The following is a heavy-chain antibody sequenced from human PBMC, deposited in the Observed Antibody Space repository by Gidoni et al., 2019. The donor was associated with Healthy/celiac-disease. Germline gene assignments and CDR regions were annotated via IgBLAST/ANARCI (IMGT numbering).Heavy chain of an antibody. D-gene: IGHD3-10*01. J-gene: IGHJ6*02. CDR1: GFTFSSYS. CDR2: ISSSSSYI. V-gene: IGHV3-21*01. CDR3: ARDPYYYGSGSYFYYYYGMDV. Sequence: EVQLVESGGGLGKPGGYLRRSCEAAGFTFSSYSLTWVRQAPGKGLEWVSSISSSSSYIYYADSVKGRFTISRDNAKNSLYLQMNSLRAEDTAVYYCARDPYYYGSGSYFYYYYGMDVWGQGTTVTVSS.